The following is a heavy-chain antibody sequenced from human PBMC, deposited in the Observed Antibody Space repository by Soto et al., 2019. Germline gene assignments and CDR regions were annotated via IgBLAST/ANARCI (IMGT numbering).Heavy chain of an antibody. J-gene: IGHJ1*01. CDR3: ARHVANSGSNSEYFQH. CDR2: VDYSGTT. CDR1: GDSISSSTYF. D-gene: IGHD1-26*01. Sequence: QLQLQESGPGLVKPSETLSLTCTVSGDSISSSTYFWGWIRQPPGKGLEWIGSVDYSGTTYYNTSLRTRATKSVDTSKNQFSLKLSSVTAADTAVYYCARHVANSGSNSEYFQHWGQGTLVTVSS. V-gene: IGHV4-39*01.